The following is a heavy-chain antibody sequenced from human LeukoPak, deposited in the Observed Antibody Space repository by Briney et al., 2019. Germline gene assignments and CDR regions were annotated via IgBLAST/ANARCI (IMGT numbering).Heavy chain of an antibody. CDR1: GFTLSDNW. CDR3: TRDYYYRMDV. V-gene: IGHV3-74*01. Sequence: GGSLTLSCAASGFTLSDNWILWVRQPPGRGLVWVSRIEGDGTGTVYVDSVKGRFTISRDNAKDTLYLQMNSLRAEDTAVYYCTRDYYYRMDVWGKGTTVTVSS. CDR2: IEGDGTGT. J-gene: IGHJ6*04.